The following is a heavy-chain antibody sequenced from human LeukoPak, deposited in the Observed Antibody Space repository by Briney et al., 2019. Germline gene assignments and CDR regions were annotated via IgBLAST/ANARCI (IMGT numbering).Heavy chain of an antibody. V-gene: IGHV4-61*01. J-gene: IGHJ3*02. CDR1: GGSVISGFYY. Sequence: PSETLSLTCTVSGGSVISGFYYWTWIRQPPGKGLECIGYLYYSGITNYNPSLKSRVTISVDTSKNQFSLKLSSVTAADTAVYYCARGSNQGDPEAFDIWGHGTMVTVSS. CDR3: ARGSNQGDPEAFDI. CDR2: LYYSGIT. D-gene: IGHD2-21*02.